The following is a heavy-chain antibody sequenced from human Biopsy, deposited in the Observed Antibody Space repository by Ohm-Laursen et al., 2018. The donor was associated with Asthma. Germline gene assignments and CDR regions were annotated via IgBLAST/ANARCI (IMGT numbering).Heavy chain of an antibody. J-gene: IGHJ3*02. Sequence: SLRLSCAASGFTFSIYDIHWVSQAPGKGLEWVAVISYDGGNKFCGDSVKGRFTLSRDNSRNTLYLQMNSLRVEDTAIYYCARTHERWTSIQDDALDIWGQGTMVIVSS. CDR3: ARTHERWTSIQDDALDI. D-gene: IGHD4-23*01. V-gene: IGHV3-30*03. CDR1: GFTFSIYD. CDR2: ISYDGGNK.